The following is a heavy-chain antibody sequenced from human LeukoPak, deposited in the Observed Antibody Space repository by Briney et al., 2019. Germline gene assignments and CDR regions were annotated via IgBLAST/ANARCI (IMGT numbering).Heavy chain of an antibody. CDR2: INPNSGGT. V-gene: IGHV1-2*02. Sequence: GASVKVSCKASGYTFTGYHMHWVRQAPGQGLEWMGWINPNSGGTNYAQKFQGRVTMTRDTSISTAYMELSRLRSDDTAVYYCARDHEPMGAYYYYMDVWGKGTTVTISS. CDR3: ARDHEPMGAYYYYMDV. J-gene: IGHJ6*03. D-gene: IGHD3-10*01. CDR1: GYTFTGYH.